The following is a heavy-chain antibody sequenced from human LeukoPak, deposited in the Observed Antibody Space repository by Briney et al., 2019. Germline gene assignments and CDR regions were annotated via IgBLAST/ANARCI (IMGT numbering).Heavy chain of an antibody. Sequence: GGSLRLSCAASGFIFSRYSMTWVRQAPGKGLEWVLYISGSSVTIYYADSVKGRFTISRDNARNSLFLQMNSLRAEDTDVYYYERDAGDCSTTSCYFDYWGQGTLVTVSS. CDR2: ISGSSVTI. D-gene: IGHD2-2*01. V-gene: IGHV3-48*04. J-gene: IGHJ4*02. CDR3: ERDAGDCSTTSCYFDY. CDR1: GFIFSRYS.